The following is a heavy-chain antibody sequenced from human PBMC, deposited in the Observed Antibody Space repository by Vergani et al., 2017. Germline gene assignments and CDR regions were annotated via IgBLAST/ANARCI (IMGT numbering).Heavy chain of an antibody. D-gene: IGHD3-10*01. Sequence: QLQLQESGPGLVKPSEILSLTCTVSGGSISSSSYYWGWIRQPPGKGLEWIGSIYYSGSTYYNPSLKSRVTISVDTSKNQFSLKLSSVTAADTAVYYCARVEPDSGISMVRGVIEYWGQGTLVTVSS. V-gene: IGHV4-39*07. CDR3: ARVEPDSGISMVRGVIEY. CDR1: GGSISSSSYY. CDR2: IYYSGST. J-gene: IGHJ4*02.